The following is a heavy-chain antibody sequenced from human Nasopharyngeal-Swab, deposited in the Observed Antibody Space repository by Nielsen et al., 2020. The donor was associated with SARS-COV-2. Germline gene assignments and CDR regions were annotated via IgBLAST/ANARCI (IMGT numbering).Heavy chain of an antibody. D-gene: IGHD2-21*02. V-gene: IGHV1-24*01. CDR2: IHPKHGGT. CDR1: GYTLSGIS. Sequence: ASVKVSCKVSGYTLSGISMHWVRQGPGKGLEWMGGIHPKHGGTVYAQKFQGRVTMTEDTSTDTAYMELSSLRSDDTAVYYCATLVVTAGGSYWGQGTLVTVSS. J-gene: IGHJ4*02. CDR3: ATLVVTAGGSY.